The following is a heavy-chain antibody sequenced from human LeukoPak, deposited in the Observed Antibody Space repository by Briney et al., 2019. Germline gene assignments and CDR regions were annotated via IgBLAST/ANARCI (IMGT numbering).Heavy chain of an antibody. Sequence: SGTLSLTCAVSGGSISSINWWSWVRQAPGKGLEWIGGIYHTGSTNYNPSLKSRVTISVDKSKNHFSLNLSSVTAADTAVYYCARVGYHYYDSTGYSNFDYWGQGTLVTVSS. V-gene: IGHV4-4*02. D-gene: IGHD3-22*01. J-gene: IGHJ4*02. CDR3: ARVGYHYYDSTGYSNFDY. CDR1: GGSISSINW. CDR2: IYHTGST.